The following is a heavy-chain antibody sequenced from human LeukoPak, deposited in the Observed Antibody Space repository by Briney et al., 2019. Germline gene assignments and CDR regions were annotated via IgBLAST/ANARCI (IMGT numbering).Heavy chain of an antibody. CDR2: IYYSGST. Sequence: SETLSLTCTVSGGSISSYYWTWIRQPPGNGLEWIGYIYYSGSTNYHPSLKSRVTISVDTSKNQFSLKLSSVTAADTAVYYCARYSGSYYSKYYYYYMDVWGKGSTVTVSS. CDR1: GGSISSYY. J-gene: IGHJ6*03. CDR3: ARYSGSYYSKYYYYYMDV. D-gene: IGHD1-26*01. V-gene: IGHV4-59*01.